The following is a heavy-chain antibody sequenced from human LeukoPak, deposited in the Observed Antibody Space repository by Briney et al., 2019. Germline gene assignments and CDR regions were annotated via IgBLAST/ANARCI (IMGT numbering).Heavy chain of an antibody. V-gene: IGHV3-23*01. D-gene: IGHD2-21*02. CDR1: GFTFSSYA. Sequence: GGSLRLSCAASGFTFSSYAVSWVRQAPGKGLEWVSAISGSGGSTYYADSVKGRFTISRDNSKNTLYLQMNSLRAEDTAVYYCAKGLRDRDIVVVTTHFDYWGQGTLVTVSS. J-gene: IGHJ4*02. CDR2: ISGSGGST. CDR3: AKGLRDRDIVVVTTHFDY.